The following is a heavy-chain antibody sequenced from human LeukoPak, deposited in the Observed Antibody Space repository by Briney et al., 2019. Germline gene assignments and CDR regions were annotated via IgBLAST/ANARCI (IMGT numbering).Heavy chain of an antibody. CDR3: AREWTVTTGGWVRFDP. CDR2: IYYSGST. J-gene: IGHJ5*02. V-gene: IGHV4-31*03. Sequence: PSETLSLTCTVSGGSISSGGYYWSWIGQHPGKGLEWIGYIYYSGSTYYNPSLKSRVTISVDTSKNQFSLKLSSVTAADTAVYYCAREWTVTTGGWVRFDPWGQGTLVTVSS. D-gene: IGHD4-17*01. CDR1: GGSISSGGYY.